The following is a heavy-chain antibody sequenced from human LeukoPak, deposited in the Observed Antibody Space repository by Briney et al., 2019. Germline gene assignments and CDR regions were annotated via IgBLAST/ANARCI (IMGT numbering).Heavy chain of an antibody. J-gene: IGHJ4*02. CDR3: ARSRITGTDFDY. CDR1: GGTFSSYA. V-gene: IGHV1-69*05. Sequence: SVKVSCKASGGTFSSYAISWVRQAPGQGLEWMGGIIPIFGTASYAQKFQGRVTITTDESTSTAYMELSSLRSEDTAVYYCARSRITGTDFDYWGQGTLVTVSS. D-gene: IGHD1-20*01. CDR2: IIPIFGTA.